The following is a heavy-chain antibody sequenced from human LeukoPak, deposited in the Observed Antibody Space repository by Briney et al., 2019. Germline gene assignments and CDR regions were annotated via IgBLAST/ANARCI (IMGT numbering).Heavy chain of an antibody. Sequence: GGSLRLSCAASGFTFSSYGMHWVRQAPGKGLEWVAFIRYDGSNKYYADSVKGRFTISRDNSKNTLYLQMNSLRAEDTAVYYCAKNQEIVVVITSFDYWGQGTLVTVSS. CDR1: GFTFSSYG. CDR2: IRYDGSNK. CDR3: AKNQEIVVVITSFDY. J-gene: IGHJ4*02. V-gene: IGHV3-30*02. D-gene: IGHD3-22*01.